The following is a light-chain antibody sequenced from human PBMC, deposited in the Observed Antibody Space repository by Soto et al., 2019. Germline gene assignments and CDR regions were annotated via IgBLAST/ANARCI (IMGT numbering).Light chain of an antibody. CDR1: SSDIGTYNY. CDR2: EVS. CDR3: SSFTSSSTPRV. J-gene: IGLJ3*02. V-gene: IGLV2-14*01. Sequence: QSALTQPASVSGSPGQSITISCIGTSSDIGTYNYVSWYQQHPGKAPKLMIYEVSNRPSGVSNRFSGSKTGNTASLTISGLQAEDEADYYCSSFTSSSTPRVFGGGTKLTVL.